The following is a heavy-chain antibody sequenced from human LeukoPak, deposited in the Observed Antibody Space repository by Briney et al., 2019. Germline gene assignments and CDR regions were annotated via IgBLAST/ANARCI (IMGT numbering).Heavy chain of an antibody. J-gene: IGHJ4*02. CDR3: AKRSAYYFDY. V-gene: IGHV3-23*01. Sequence: SGGSLRLSCAASGFTFSSSAMSWVRQAPGKGLEWVSSISGSGGNTYYADSVKGQFTISRDNSKNTLYLKMNSLRAEDTAVYYCAKRSAYYFDYWGQGTLVTVSS. CDR2: ISGSGGNT. CDR1: GFTFSSSA.